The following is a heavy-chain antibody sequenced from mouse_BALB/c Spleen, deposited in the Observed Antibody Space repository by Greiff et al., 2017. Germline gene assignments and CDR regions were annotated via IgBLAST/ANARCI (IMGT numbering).Heavy chain of an antibody. V-gene: IGHV5-17*02. J-gene: IGHJ3*01. CDR3: ARSGYYYGSFAY. CDR2: ISSGSSTI. CDR1: GFTFSSFG. D-gene: IGHD1-1*01. Sequence: EVKLEESGGGLVQPGGSRSLSCAASGFTFSSFGMHWVRQAPEKGLEWVAYISSGSSTIYYAATVKGRFTISRDNPKNTLFLQMTSLRSEDTAMYYCARSGYYYGSFAYGGQGTLVTVSA.